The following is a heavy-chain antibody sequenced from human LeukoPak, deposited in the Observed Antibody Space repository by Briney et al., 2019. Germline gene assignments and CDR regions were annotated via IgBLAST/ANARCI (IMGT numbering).Heavy chain of an antibody. V-gene: IGHV4-59*08. CDR1: GGSISSYY. CDR2: IYYSGST. J-gene: IGHJ6*02. Sequence: PSETLSLTCTVSGGSISSYYWSWIRQPPGKGLEWIGYIYYSGSTNYNPSLKSRVTISVDTSKNQFSLKLSSVTAADTAVYYCARRRGSYYYYYGMDVWGQGTTVTVSS. D-gene: IGHD1-26*01. CDR3: ARRRGSYYYYYGMDV.